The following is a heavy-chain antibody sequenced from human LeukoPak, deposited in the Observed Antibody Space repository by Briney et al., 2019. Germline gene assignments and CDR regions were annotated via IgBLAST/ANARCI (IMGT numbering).Heavy chain of an antibody. CDR2: ISAYNGNT. CDR1: GYTFTSYG. V-gene: IGHV1-18*01. J-gene: IGHJ5*02. Sequence: ASVKVSCKASGYTFTSYGISWVRQAPGQGLEWMGWISAYNGNTNYAQKLQGRVTMTTDTSTSTAYMELSSLRSEDTAVYYCATTDYGSGSYLLSGFDPWGQGTLVTVSS. D-gene: IGHD3-10*01. CDR3: ATTDYGSGSYLLSGFDP.